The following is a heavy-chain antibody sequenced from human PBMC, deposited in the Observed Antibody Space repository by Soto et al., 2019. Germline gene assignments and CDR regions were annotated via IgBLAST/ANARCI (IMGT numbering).Heavy chain of an antibody. D-gene: IGHD1-1*01. V-gene: IGHV1-69*13. Sequence: SVKVSCKASGGTFSSYAIRWVRQAPGQGLEWMGGITPIFGTANYAQKFQGRVTITADESTSTAYMELSSLRSEDTAVYYCARGNEGELSHDAFDIWGQGTMVTVSS. CDR3: ARGNEGELSHDAFDI. CDR2: ITPIFGTA. J-gene: IGHJ3*02. CDR1: GGTFSSYA.